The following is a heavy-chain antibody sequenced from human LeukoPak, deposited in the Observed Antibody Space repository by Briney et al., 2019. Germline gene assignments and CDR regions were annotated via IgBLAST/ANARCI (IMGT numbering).Heavy chain of an antibody. CDR2: IYHSGST. J-gene: IGHJ3*02. Sequence: PSETLSLTCTVSGYSISSGYYWGWIRQPPGKGLEWIGSIYHSGSTYYNPSLKSRVTISVDTSKNQFSLKLSSVTAADTAVYYCARSIAAYDAFDIWGQGTMVTVSS. V-gene: IGHV4-38-2*02. CDR1: GYSISSGYY. CDR3: ARSIAAYDAFDI. D-gene: IGHD6-6*01.